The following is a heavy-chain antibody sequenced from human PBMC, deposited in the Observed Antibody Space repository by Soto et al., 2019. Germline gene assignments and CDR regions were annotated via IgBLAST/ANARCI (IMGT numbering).Heavy chain of an antibody. J-gene: IGHJ5*02. Sequence: XETLSLTCSVSGGSITTYYWSWIRQPPGKGLEWIGYIYYSGNTNYNPSLESRVTISVDTSKNQFSLRLTSVTAADTAVYYCAGAAKRYNWFDHWGQGPLVTVSS. D-gene: IGHD5-18*01. CDR2: IYYSGNT. CDR3: AGAAKRYNWFDH. V-gene: IGHV4-59*01. CDR1: GGSITTYY.